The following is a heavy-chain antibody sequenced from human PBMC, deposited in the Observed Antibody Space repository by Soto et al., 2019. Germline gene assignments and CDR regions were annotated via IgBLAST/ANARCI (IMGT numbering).Heavy chain of an antibody. CDR2: ISVYTGNI. V-gene: IGHV1-18*01. D-gene: IGHD3-10*01. CDR1: GYMFNTYG. CDR3: ARTYGSGDYFLPFEY. Sequence: QVQLLQSGAEVKKPGASVKVSCKASGYMFNTYGITWVRQAPGQGLEWMGWISVYTGNIDYAQKFEGRVTMTTDTSTSTAYMELKSLTSDDTAVYYCARTYGSGDYFLPFEYWGQGTPVSVSS. J-gene: IGHJ4*02.